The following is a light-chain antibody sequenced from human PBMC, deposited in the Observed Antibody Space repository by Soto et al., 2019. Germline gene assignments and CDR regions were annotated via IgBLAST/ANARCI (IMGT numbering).Light chain of an antibody. V-gene: IGKV3-15*01. CDR1: QSVASN. Sequence: TEAPNNRSKDPGERSDLRCRASQSVASNLAWSQHNPGQAPRLLIYGTSTRATGVPARFSGGGSGTEFTLTIRSRQSEGFEVYYCQQYNNWPVSVGQGTLLDIK. CDR2: GTS. J-gene: IGKJ5*01. CDR3: QQYNNWPVS.